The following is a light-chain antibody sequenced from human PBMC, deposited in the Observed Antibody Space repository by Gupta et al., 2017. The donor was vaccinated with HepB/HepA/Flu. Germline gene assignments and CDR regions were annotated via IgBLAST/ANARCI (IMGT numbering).Light chain of an antibody. CDR3: QRCGYSPPCN. J-gene: IGKJ2*02. V-gene: IGKV3-20*01. CDR2: GAS. Sequence: EMVLTQSPGTLSLSPGERATLTCRASQRVSSSYLAWYQQKPGQAPRLVLYGASIRATGNPDRFSGSGSGKDLTLTISKLEPEDLAVYYCQRCGYSPPCNFGQGTKLEMK. CDR1: QRVSSSY.